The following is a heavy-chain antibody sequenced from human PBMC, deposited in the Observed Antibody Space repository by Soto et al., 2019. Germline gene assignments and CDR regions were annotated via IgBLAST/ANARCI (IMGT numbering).Heavy chain of an antibody. V-gene: IGHV1-2*02. D-gene: IGHD2-2*01. Sequence: ASVKVSCKASGYTFTSYDINWVRQAPGQGLEWMGWINANRGGTNYAQKFQGRVTMTRDTSISTAYMELYNLRSDDPAVYYCAREVPAASYGMDVWGQGTTVTVSS. CDR3: AREVPAASYGMDV. CDR2: INANRGGT. CDR1: GYTFTSYD. J-gene: IGHJ6*02.